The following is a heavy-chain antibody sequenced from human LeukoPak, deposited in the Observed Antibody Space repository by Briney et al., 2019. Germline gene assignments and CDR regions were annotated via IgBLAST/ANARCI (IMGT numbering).Heavy chain of an antibody. V-gene: IGHV3-23*01. Sequence: GSLRLSCAASGFTFSSYGMSWVRQAPGKGLEWVSAISGSGGSTYYADSVKGRFTISRDNSKNTLYLQMNSLRAEDTAVYYCAKASVGDPYYFDYWGQGTLVTVSS. J-gene: IGHJ4*02. CDR3: AKASVGDPYYFDY. D-gene: IGHD4-17*01. CDR1: GFTFSSYG. CDR2: ISGSGGST.